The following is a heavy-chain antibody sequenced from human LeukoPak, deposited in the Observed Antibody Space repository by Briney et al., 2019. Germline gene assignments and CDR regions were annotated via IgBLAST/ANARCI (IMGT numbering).Heavy chain of an antibody. CDR3: ASLYYYGSGSPFDY. J-gene: IGHJ4*02. CDR2: IYYSGST. V-gene: IGHV4-59*01. Sequence: PSETLSLTCTVSGGSISSYYWSWIRQPPGKGLEWIGYIYYSGSTNYNPSLKSRVTISVDTSKNQFSLKLSSVTAADTAVYYCASLYYYGSGSPFDYWGQGTLVTVSS. CDR1: GGSISSYY. D-gene: IGHD3-10*01.